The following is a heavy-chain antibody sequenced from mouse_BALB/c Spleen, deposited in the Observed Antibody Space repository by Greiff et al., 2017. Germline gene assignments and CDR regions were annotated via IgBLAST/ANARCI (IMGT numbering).Heavy chain of an antibody. Sequence: QVQLKQSAAELARPGASVKMSCKASGYTFTSYTMHWVKQRPGQGLEWIGYINPSSGYTEYNQKFKDKTTLTADKSSSTAYMQLSSLTSEDSAVYYCARSGTEGYFDYWGQGTTLTVSS. J-gene: IGHJ2*01. CDR3: ARSGTEGYFDY. D-gene: IGHD4-1*01. CDR2: INPSSGYT. CDR1: GYTFTSYT. V-gene: IGHV1-4*02.